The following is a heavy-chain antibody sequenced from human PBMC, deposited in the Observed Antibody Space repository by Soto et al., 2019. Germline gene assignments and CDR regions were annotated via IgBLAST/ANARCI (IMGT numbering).Heavy chain of an antibody. CDR1: SGSITSSNW. J-gene: IGHJ4*02. CDR3: AINRYGGYDFDY. D-gene: IGHD5-12*01. CDR2: VSHTGNT. Sequence: QVQLQESGPGLVKPSVTLSLTCAVSSGSITSSNWWSWVRQPPGKGLERIGEVSHTGNTNYIPSLKGRVNKSVDKSRNQFSLRLSSVTAADTAVYYCAINRYGGYDFDYWGQGTLVTVSS. V-gene: IGHV4-4*02.